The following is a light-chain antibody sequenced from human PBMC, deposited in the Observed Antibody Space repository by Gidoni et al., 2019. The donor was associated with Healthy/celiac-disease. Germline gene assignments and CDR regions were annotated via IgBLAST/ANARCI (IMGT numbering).Light chain of an antibody. V-gene: IGKV4-1*01. J-gene: IGKJ1*01. CDR1: QSVLYSSNHKNY. Sequence: DIVMTQSPDSLAVSLGERATINCKSSQSVLYSSNHKNYLAWYQQKPGQPPKLLIYVASTRESGVPDRFSGSGSWTDFTLTISSLQAEDVAVYYCQQYYSTPWTFGQGTKVEIK. CDR2: VAS. CDR3: QQYYSTPWT.